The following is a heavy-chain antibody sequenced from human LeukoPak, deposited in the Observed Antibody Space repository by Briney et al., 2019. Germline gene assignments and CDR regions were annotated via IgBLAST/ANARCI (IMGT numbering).Heavy chain of an antibody. Sequence: GGSLRLSCAASGFTLSGNAMSWVRQAPGRGLEWVSGVGGDDRTHCADSVRGRFTISRDNSMNTVSLDMNRLRVEDTAVYYCAKDLSWWAAADHWGQGALVTVAS. CDR1: GFTLSGNA. D-gene: IGHD2-15*01. CDR2: VGGDDRT. CDR3: AKDLSWWAAADH. J-gene: IGHJ1*01. V-gene: IGHV3-23*01.